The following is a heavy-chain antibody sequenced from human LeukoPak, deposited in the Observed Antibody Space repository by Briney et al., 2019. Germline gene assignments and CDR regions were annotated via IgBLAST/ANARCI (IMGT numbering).Heavy chain of an antibody. D-gene: IGHD6-19*01. Sequence: GGSLRLSCAASGFSFSNHYMRWIRQAPGKGLEWVANINEDGSNKWHLGSVKGRFTVSRDNARNALYLQMNSLRVEDTAVYYCTRVIVAVPGYFDYFDYWGQGTLVTVSS. CDR2: INEDGSNK. V-gene: IGHV3-7*01. CDR1: GFSFSNHY. J-gene: IGHJ4*02. CDR3: TRVIVAVPGYFDYFDY.